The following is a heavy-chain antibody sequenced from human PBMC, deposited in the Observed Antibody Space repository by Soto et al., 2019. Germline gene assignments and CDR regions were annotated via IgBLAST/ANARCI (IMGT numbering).Heavy chain of an antibody. CDR3: ARGQSGCSSGWSPNDY. D-gene: IGHD6-19*01. CDR1: GYTFSSYE. CDR2: MNPNSGNT. Sequence: QVQLVQSGAEVKKPGASVKVSCKASGYTFSSYEINWVRQATGQGLEWMGWMNPNSGNTGYAQKFQGRVTMTRNTSISTAYMELSSLRSEDTAVYYCARGQSGCSSGWSPNDYWGQGTLVTVSS. J-gene: IGHJ4*02. V-gene: IGHV1-8*01.